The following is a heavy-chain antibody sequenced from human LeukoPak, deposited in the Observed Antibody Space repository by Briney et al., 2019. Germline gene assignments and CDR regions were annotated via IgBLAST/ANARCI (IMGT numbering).Heavy chain of an antibody. CDR3: ARDGSYLHYYYGMDV. V-gene: IGHV3-23*01. CDR2: ISGSGGST. Sequence: PGGSLRLSCAASGFTFSSYAMSWVRQAPGKGLEWVSAISGSGGSTHYADSVKGRFTISRDNSKNTLYLQMNSLRAEDTAVYYCARDGSYLHYYYGMDVWGQGTTVTVSS. CDR1: GFTFSSYA. D-gene: IGHD3-16*02. J-gene: IGHJ6*02.